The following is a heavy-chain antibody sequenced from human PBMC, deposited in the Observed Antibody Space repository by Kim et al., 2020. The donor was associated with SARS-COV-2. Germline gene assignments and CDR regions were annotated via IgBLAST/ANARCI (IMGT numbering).Heavy chain of an antibody. D-gene: IGHD3-3*01. J-gene: IGHJ4*02. CDR3: ARVMYYDFWSGPGHEAPFDN. CDR1: GFAFSTYW. CDR2: IKQDGTEK. Sequence: GGSLRLSCAASGFAFSTYWMSWVRQAPGKGLEWVANIKQDGTEKYYVDSVKGRFTISRDNAKNSLYLQMNSLRAGDTAVYYCARVMYYDFWSGPGHEAPFDNWGQGTLVRVSS. V-gene: IGHV3-7*03.